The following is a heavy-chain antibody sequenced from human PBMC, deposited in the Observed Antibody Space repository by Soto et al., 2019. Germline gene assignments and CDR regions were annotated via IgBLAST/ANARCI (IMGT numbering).Heavy chain of an antibody. CDR2: INIDGTEK. D-gene: IGHD6-19*01. CDR1: GFTVTHYS. Sequence: EVQPAESGGALVQPGGSLRLSCATSGFTVTHYSMNWVRQAPGKGLEWVANINIDGTEKYYGDSVKGRFTISRDNAKNSLYLQMDSLRDEDMAVSYCARNRGWEMLDYWGQGTLVTVSS. CDR3: ARNRGWEMLDY. V-gene: IGHV3-7*01. J-gene: IGHJ4*02.